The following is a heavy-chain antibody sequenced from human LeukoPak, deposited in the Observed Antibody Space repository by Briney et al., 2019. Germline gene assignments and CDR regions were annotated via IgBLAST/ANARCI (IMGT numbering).Heavy chain of an antibody. CDR2: IFYSGNT. CDR3: ARHRCDWRRFDY. Sequence: SETLSLTCTVSGGSISSGSYYWGWIRQPPGKGLEWIGSIFYSGNTYNNPSLKSRVTLSVDTPKNQFSLKMRSVTAADTAVFYCARHRCDWRRFDYWGQGTLVTVSS. J-gene: IGHJ4*02. CDR1: GGSISSGSYY. D-gene: IGHD2-21*02. V-gene: IGHV4-39*01.